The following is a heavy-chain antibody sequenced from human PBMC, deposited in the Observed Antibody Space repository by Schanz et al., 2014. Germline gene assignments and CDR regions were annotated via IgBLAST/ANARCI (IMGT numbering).Heavy chain of an antibody. CDR3: AKDGIMVQGVIWERYFDS. Sequence: VQLVDSGGGLVQPGGSLRLSCAASGFTFSDYYMAWIRQAPGKGLEWVSHISGSSIHKNYADSVKGRFTISRDNAKNSLYLQMNSLRAEDTALYYCAKDGIMVQGVIWERYFDSWGQGTLVTVSS. CDR1: GFTFSDYY. J-gene: IGHJ4*02. V-gene: IGHV3-11*05. CDR2: ISGSSIHK. D-gene: IGHD3-10*01.